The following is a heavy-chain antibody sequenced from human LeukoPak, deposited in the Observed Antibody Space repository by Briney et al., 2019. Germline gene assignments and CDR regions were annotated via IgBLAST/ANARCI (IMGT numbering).Heavy chain of an antibody. D-gene: IGHD6-13*01. CDR1: GFTFSSYA. CDR3: AKDRSSRSLIDY. Sequence: GGSLRLSCAASGFTFSSYAMSWVRQAPGKGLEWVSAISGSGGSTYYADSVKGRFTISRDNAKNSLYLQMNSLRAEDTAVYYCAKDRSSRSLIDYWGQGTLVTVSS. CDR2: ISGSGGST. V-gene: IGHV3-23*01. J-gene: IGHJ4*02.